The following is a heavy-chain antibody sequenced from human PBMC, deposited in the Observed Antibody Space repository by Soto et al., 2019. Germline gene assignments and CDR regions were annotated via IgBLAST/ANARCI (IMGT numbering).Heavy chain of an antibody. CDR2: INPSSGGT. V-gene: IGHV1-2*04. CDR3: ARGDFTATDAFDI. CDR1: GYTFTGYY. J-gene: IGHJ3*02. Sequence: ASVKVSCKASGYTFTGYYMHWVRQAPGQGLEWMGWINPSSGGTNYAQKFQGWVTMTRDTSISTAYMELSRLRSDDTAVYYCARGDFTATDAFDIWGQGTMVTVSS. D-gene: IGHD3-3*01.